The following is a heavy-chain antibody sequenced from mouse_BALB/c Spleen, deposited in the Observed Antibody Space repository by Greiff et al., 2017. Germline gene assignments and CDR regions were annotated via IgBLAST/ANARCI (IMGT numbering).Heavy chain of an antibody. V-gene: IGHV3-8*02. Sequence: EVKLMESGPSLVKPSQTLSLTCSVTGDSITSGYWNWIRKFPGNKLEYMGYISYSGSTYYNPSLKSRISITRDTSKNQYYLQLNSVTTEDTATYYGARYTYDYDGGFDYWGQGTTLTVSS. D-gene: IGHD2-4*01. CDR1: GDSITSGY. CDR3: ARYTYDYDGGFDY. CDR2: ISYSGST. J-gene: IGHJ2*01.